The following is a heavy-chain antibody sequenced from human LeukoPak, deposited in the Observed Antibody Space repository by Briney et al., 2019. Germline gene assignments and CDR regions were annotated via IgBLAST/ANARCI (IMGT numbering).Heavy chain of an antibody. D-gene: IGHD1-26*01. CDR2: ISPSGGSK. J-gene: IGHJ4*02. CDR1: GFTFSNYA. Sequence: GGSLRLSCAASGFTFSNYAMSWVRQVPGKGLEWVSVISPSGGSKYYADSVKGRFTISRDNSNNRLYLQANSLRAEDTAIYYCAKGTTKWELYDYWGQGTLVSVSS. CDR3: AKGTTKWELYDY. V-gene: IGHV3-23*01.